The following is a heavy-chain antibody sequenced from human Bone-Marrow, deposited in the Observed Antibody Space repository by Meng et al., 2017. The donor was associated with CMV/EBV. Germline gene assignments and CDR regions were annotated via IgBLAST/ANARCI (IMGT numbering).Heavy chain of an antibody. J-gene: IGHJ6*02. CDR3: ARDQYCSSTSCSPGLYYYYYYGMDV. V-gene: IGHV3-30-3*01. CDR2: ISYDGSNK. CDR1: EFTFSIYA. Sequence: GGSLRLSCAASEFTFSIYAMHWVRQAPGKGLAWVAVISYDGSNKYYADSVKGRFTISRDNAKNSLYLQMNSLRAEDTAVYYCARDQYCSSTSCSPGLYYYYYYGMDVWGQGTTVTVSS. D-gene: IGHD2-2*01.